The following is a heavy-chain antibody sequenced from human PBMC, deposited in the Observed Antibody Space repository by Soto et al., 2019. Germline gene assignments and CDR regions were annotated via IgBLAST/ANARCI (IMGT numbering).Heavy chain of an antibody. V-gene: IGHV3-30-3*01. CDR1: GFTFSSYA. D-gene: IGHD3-22*01. Sequence: QVQLVESGGGVVQPGRSLRLSCAASGFTFSSYAMHWVRQAPGKGLEWVAVISYDGSNKYYADSVKGRFTISRDNSKNTLYLQMNSLRAEDTAVYYCASLRTHDYYDSSGYSMNAFDIWGQGTMVTVSS. J-gene: IGHJ3*02. CDR2: ISYDGSNK. CDR3: ASLRTHDYYDSSGYSMNAFDI.